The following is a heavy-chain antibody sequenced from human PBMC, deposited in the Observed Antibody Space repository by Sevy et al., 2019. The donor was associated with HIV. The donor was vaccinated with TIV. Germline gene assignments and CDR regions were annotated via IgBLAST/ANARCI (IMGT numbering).Heavy chain of an antibody. J-gene: IGHJ5*02. CDR3: ARDRYSNSWYWFDP. CDR1: GFTFSSYS. CDR2: ISSSSSTI. V-gene: IGHV3-48*01. D-gene: IGHD6-13*01. Sequence: GGSLRLSCAASGFTFSSYSMNWVRQAPGKGLEWVSYISSSSSTIYYADSVKGRFTISRDNAKNSLYLQMNSLRAEDTAVYYCARDRYSNSWYWFDPWGQGTLVTVSS.